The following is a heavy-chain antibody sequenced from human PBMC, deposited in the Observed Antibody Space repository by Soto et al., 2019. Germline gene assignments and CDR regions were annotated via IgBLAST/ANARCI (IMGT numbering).Heavy chain of an antibody. D-gene: IGHD5-12*01. J-gene: IGHJ4*02. CDR1: GFTFSNAW. CDR3: TTAHPRGPDY. CDR2: IRSKTDGGTT. V-gene: IGHV3-15*01. Sequence: EVQLVESGGGFVKPGESLRLSCAASGFTFSNAWMNWVRQAPGKGLEWVGQIRSKTDGGTTFYPAPVKGRFIISRDDSRNTLYLQMNSLKTEDTAVYYCTTAHPRGPDYWGQGTLVTVSS.